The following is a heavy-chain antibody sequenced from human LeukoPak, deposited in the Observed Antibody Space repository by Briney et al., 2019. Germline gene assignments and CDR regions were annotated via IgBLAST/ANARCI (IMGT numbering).Heavy chain of an antibody. CDR3: VRQNSDYYYYYLDV. D-gene: IGHD1-7*01. V-gene: IGHV4-39*01. J-gene: IGHJ6*03. CDR2: VYYSGTT. CDR1: GGSVSSSSSY. Sequence: PSETLSLTCTVSGGSVSSSSSYWAWIRQPPGRGLEWIGSVYYSGTTYYNTSLESRVTISEDTSRNRFSLMLSSVTAADTAVYYCVRQNSDYYYYYLDVWGEGNTVIVSS.